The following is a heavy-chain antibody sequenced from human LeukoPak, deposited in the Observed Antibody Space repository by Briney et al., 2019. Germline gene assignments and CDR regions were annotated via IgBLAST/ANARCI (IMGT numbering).Heavy chain of an antibody. CDR3: VRDTRDGSATWFDA. V-gene: IGHV3-48*03. CDR2: TSSSGNTM. Sequence: GGSLRLSCAASGFTFNRSEMDWVRQAPGKGLEWISYTSSSGNTMFYADSVKGRFTISRDNAKNSLYLQMNSLRVEDTAIYYCVRDTRDGSATWFDAWGQGTLVTVSS. J-gene: IGHJ5*02. CDR1: GFTFNRSE. D-gene: IGHD5-24*01.